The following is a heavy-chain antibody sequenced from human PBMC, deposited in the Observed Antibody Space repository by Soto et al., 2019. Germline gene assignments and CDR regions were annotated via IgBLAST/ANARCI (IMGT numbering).Heavy chain of an antibody. V-gene: IGHV3-30*18. CDR3: ANQALGHPGLLWFGELRY. CDR2: ISYDGSNK. Sequence: QVQLVESGGGVVQPGRSLRLSCAASGFTFSSYGMHWVRQAPGKGLEWVAVISYDGSNKYYADSVKGRFTISRDNSKNTLYLQINSLRAEDTAVYYCANQALGHPGLLWFGELRYWGQGTLVTVSS. CDR1: GFTFSSYG. J-gene: IGHJ4*02. D-gene: IGHD3-10*01.